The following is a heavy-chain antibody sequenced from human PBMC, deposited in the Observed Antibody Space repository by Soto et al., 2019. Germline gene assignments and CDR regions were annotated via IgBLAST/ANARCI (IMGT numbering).Heavy chain of an antibody. Sequence: QAHLVQSGAEVKKPGASVKVSCKASGYTFTNYGISWVRQAPGQGLEWVGWINGYNGNTNYGQKVQGRVTMTTDISTYTAYMELRSLRSDDTAVYYCARGPDPTYCDYWGQGTLVTVSS. CDR2: INGYNGNT. CDR3: ARGPDPTYCDY. V-gene: IGHV1-18*04. J-gene: IGHJ4*02. CDR1: GYTFTNYG.